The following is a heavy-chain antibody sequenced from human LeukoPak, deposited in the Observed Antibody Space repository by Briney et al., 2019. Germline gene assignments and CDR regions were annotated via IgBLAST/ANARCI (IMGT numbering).Heavy chain of an antibody. CDR3: ARDRTGTHAFDI. D-gene: IGHD1-1*01. CDR1: GYTFTSYA. CDR2: INAGNGNT. Sequence: ASVKVSCKASGYTFTSYAMHWVRQAPGQRLEWMGWINAGNGNTKYSQEFQGRVTITRDTSASTAYMELSSLRSEDMAVYYCARDRTGTHAFDIWGQGTMVTVSS. V-gene: IGHV1-3*03. J-gene: IGHJ3*02.